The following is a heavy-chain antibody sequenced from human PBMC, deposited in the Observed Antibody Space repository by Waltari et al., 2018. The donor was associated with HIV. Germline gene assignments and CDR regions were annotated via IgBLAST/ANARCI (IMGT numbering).Heavy chain of an antibody. Sequence: EVQLVESGGGLVQPGGSLRLSCAASGFTFGNYWMGWVRQAPGKGLEWVANIKQDGSEKYFVDSVKGRFTISRDNAKNSLYLQMNSLRAEDTAVYYCARDRCSSTSCFFDYWGQGTLVTVSS. CDR1: GFTFGNYW. J-gene: IGHJ4*02. CDR3: ARDRCSSTSCFFDY. D-gene: IGHD2-2*01. V-gene: IGHV3-7*01. CDR2: IKQDGSEK.